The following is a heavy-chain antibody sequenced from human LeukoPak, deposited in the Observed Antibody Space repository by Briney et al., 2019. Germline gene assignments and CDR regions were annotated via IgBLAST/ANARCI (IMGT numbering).Heavy chain of an antibody. J-gene: IGHJ4*02. Sequence: SETLSLTCAVSGYSITRGYHWGWIRQPPGKALEWIGNIYHSGTTYLNPSLQTRVTISVDTSKNQFSLQLYSVTAADTAVYYCARARVIPASFDDWGQGTLVTVSS. CDR1: GYSITRGYH. CDR2: IYHSGTT. D-gene: IGHD3-16*02. V-gene: IGHV4-38-2*01. CDR3: ARARVIPASFDD.